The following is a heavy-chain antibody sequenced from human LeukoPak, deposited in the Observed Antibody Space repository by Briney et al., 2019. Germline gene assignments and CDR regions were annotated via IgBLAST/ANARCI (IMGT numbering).Heavy chain of an antibody. J-gene: IGHJ4*02. Sequence: SETLSLTCTASGGSISSSSYYWAWIRQPPGKGLEWIGSIYYSGSTYYNPSLRSRVTLSVDTSKNQFSLKLTSVTAADTAVYFCARHVPTPYYGTSGPFDYWGQGTLVTVSS. CDR1: GGSISSSSYY. V-gene: IGHV4-39*01. CDR3: ARHVPTPYYGTSGPFDY. D-gene: IGHD3-22*01. CDR2: IYYSGST.